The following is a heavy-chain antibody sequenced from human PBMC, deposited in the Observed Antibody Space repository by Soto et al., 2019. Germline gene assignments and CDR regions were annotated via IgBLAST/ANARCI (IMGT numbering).Heavy chain of an antibody. D-gene: IGHD4-17*01. CDR3: ARGRRTAVTIDY. Sequence: SETLSLTCTVSGGSITSGVYYWSWIRQHPGKGLEWIGYIYYSGFTYYNPSLKSRVTISVDTSRNQFSLKLSSVTAADTAVYYCARGRRTAVTIDYWGQGTLVTVSS. CDR2: IYYSGFT. J-gene: IGHJ4*02. V-gene: IGHV4-31*03. CDR1: GGSITSGVYY.